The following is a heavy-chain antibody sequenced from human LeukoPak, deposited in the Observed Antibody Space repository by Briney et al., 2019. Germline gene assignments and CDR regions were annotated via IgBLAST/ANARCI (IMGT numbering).Heavy chain of an antibody. CDR3: ARDKEYYYGSGSYQLDY. J-gene: IGHJ4*02. Sequence: GGSLRLSCAASGFTVSNNYMSWVRQAPGKGLEWVSYISSSGNTIYYADSVKGRFTISRDNAKNSLYLQMNSLRAEDTAVYYCARDKEYYYGSGSYQLDYWGQGTLVTVSS. D-gene: IGHD3-10*01. V-gene: IGHV3-11*04. CDR2: ISSSGNTI. CDR1: GFTVSNNY.